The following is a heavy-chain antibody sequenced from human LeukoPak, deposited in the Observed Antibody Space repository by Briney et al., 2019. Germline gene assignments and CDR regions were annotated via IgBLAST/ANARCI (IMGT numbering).Heavy chain of an antibody. V-gene: IGHV3-23*01. J-gene: IGHJ4*02. Sequence: GGSLRLSCAASGFTFSSNVMSWVRQAPGEGLEWVSAVIGSYTYYADSVKGRFTISRDNSKNTLFLEMNSLRAGDTAVYYCAKGSSSSRPYYFDSWGLGTLVIVSS. CDR2: VIGSYT. CDR3: AKGSSSSRPYYFDS. CDR1: GFTFSSNV. D-gene: IGHD6-13*01.